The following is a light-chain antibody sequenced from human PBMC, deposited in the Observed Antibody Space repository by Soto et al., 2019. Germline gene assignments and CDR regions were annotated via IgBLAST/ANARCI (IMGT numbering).Light chain of an antibody. V-gene: IGKV1-9*01. CDR1: QGISSY. CDR3: QQLNTYPPT. CDR2: AAS. J-gene: IGKJ4*01. Sequence: DIQLTQSPSFLSASVGNRVTITCRASQGISSYLAWYQQKPGKAPKLLIYAASTLQSGVPSRFSGSESGTDFTLTISSLQPEDFATYYCQQLNTYPPTVCGLTKV.